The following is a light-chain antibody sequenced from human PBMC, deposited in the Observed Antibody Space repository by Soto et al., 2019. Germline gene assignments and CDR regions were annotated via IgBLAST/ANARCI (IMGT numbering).Light chain of an antibody. J-gene: IGKJ2*01. CDR1: QSSSNW. CDR2: DAS. Sequence: DIERTRSPSTLYASVGDRVSIAGPARQSSSNWLAGYQQKPGKAPKLLIYDASSLESGVPSRFSGSGTGTEFLLTISSLQPDDFATYYCQQYNSYSVYTFGQGTKLEIK. V-gene: IGKV1-5*01. CDR3: QQYNSYSVYT.